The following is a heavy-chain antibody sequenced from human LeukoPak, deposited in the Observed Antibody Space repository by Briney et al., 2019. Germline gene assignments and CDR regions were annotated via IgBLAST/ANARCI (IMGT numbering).Heavy chain of an antibody. V-gene: IGHV3-74*01. J-gene: IGHJ4*02. CDR2: INPDGGIT. D-gene: IGHD3-22*01. CDR3: ARTAYPSYYGYDY. CDR1: GFTFSSYW. Sequence: GGSLRLSCAASGFTFSSYWMHWVRQAPGEGLVWVSRINPDGGITTYADSVKGRFSISRDNAEKSVYLQMNSLGAEDTAVYYCARTAYPSYYGYDYWGQGALVTVSS.